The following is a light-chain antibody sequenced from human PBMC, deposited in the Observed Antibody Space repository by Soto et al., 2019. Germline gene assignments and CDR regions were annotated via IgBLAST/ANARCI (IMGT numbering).Light chain of an antibody. CDR2: DAS. V-gene: IGKV1-5*01. Sequence: DIQMTQSPSTLSASVGDRVSITCRASQSISSWLAWYQQKPGKAPKLLIYDASSLESGVPSRFSGSGSGTGFTFTISSLQPEDFATYYCQQYESLPLTFGQGTRLEIK. CDR1: QSISSW. CDR3: QQYESLPLT. J-gene: IGKJ5*01.